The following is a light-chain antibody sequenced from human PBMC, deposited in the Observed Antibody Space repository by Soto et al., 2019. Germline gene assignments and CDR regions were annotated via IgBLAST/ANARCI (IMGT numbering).Light chain of an antibody. CDR1: QTINNW. V-gene: IGKV1-5*03. CDR2: KAS. CDR3: QQYNNYLRT. Sequence: IQMTQSASTLSSSVVDRVTITCRASQTINNWLAWYQQKPGKAPKLLIYKASSLESGVPSRFSGSGSGTEFTLTISSLQPDDFATYYCQQYNNYLRTFGQGTKVDIK. J-gene: IGKJ1*01.